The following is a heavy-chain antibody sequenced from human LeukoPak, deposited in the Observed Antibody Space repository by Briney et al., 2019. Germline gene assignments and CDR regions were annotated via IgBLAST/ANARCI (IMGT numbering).Heavy chain of an antibody. CDR1: GFTFSTYA. CDR2: VSGSGTNT. Sequence: GGSLRLSCAASGFTFSTYAMTWIRQTPAKGLQWVSTVSGSGTNTYYADFVKGRFTISRDNSKNTLDLQMNSLRVDDTAVYYCARYITGGTPPDYWGQGTLVTVSS. V-gene: IGHV3-23*01. J-gene: IGHJ4*02. CDR3: ARYITGGTPPDY. D-gene: IGHD1-14*01.